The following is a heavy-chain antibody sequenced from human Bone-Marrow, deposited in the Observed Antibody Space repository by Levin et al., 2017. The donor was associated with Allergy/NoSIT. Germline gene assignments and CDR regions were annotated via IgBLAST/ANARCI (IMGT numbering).Heavy chain of an antibody. CDR2: IYHSGST. J-gene: IGHJ4*02. Sequence: SETLSLTCAVSGYSISSGYYWGWIRQPPGKGLEWIGSIYHSGSTYYNPSLKSRVTISVDTSKNQFSLKLSSVTAADTAVYYCARGHDDYDSRGYYYFDYWGQGTLVTVSS. D-gene: IGHD3-22*01. CDR1: GYSISSGYY. V-gene: IGHV4-38-2*01. CDR3: ARGHDDYDSRGYYYFDY.